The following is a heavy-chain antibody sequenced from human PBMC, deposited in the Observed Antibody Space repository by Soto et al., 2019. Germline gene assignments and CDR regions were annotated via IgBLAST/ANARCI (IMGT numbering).Heavy chain of an antibody. CDR2: IIPILGIA. CDR1: GGTFSSYT. D-gene: IGHD3-22*01. CDR3: ARDWGTTMIGEVP. Sequence: GASVKVSCKASGGTFSSYTISWVRQAPGQGLEWMGRIIPILGIANYAQKFQGRVTITADKSTSTAYMELSSLRSEDTAVYYCARDWGTTMIGEVPWGQGTLVTVSS. V-gene: IGHV1-69*04. J-gene: IGHJ5*02.